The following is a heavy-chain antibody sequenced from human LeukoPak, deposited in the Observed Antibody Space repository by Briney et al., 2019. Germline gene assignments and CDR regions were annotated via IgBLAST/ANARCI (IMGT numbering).Heavy chain of an antibody. D-gene: IGHD3-9*01. J-gene: IGHJ4*02. CDR1: GFTFSSYG. V-gene: IGHV3-30*18. Sequence: PGGSLRLSCAASGFTFSSYGMHWVRQAPGKGLEWVAVISYDGSNKYYADSVKGRFTISRDNSKNTLYLQMNSLRAEDTAVYYCAKDRAPATIFLDYWGQGTLVTLSS. CDR2: ISYDGSNK. CDR3: AKDRAPATIFLDY.